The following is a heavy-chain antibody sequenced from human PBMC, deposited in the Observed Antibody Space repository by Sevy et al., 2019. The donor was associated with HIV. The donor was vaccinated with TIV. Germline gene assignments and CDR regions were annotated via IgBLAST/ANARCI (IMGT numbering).Heavy chain of an antibody. Sequence: ASMKVSCKASGGSFGSYSISWVRKAPGQGLEWMGGIIPIFDTANYAQKFQGRVTVTADESTSTAYMELSSLRSEDTAVYYCARDGSRNWFDPWGQGTLVTVSS. CDR2: IIPIFDTA. J-gene: IGHJ5*02. V-gene: IGHV1-69*13. CDR3: ARDGSRNWFDP. D-gene: IGHD2-2*03. CDR1: GGSFGSYS.